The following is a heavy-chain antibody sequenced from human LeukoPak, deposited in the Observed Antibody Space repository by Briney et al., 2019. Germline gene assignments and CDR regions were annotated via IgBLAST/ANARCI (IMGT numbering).Heavy chain of an antibody. CDR2: IYSGGIT. CDR3: ARNPCGGGTCHHYFDY. V-gene: IGHV4-4*07. CDR1: GGSMSSFY. D-gene: IGHD2-21*01. Sequence: PSETLSLTCTVSGGSMSSFYWSWIRQPAGKGLEWIGRIYSGGITNYSPSLKSRVTMSVDTSNNEFSLKLTSMSAAHTAVYYCARNPCGGGTCHHYFDYWGQGTLVTVSS. J-gene: IGHJ4*02.